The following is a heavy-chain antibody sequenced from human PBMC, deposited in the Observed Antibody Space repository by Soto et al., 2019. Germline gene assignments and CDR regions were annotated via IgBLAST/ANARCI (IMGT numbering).Heavy chain of an antibody. CDR1: GYTFTSND. J-gene: IGHJ6*02. V-gene: IGHV1-8*01. Sequence: QVQLVQSGAEVKKPGASVKVSCKASGYTFTSNDINWVRQATGQGLERMGWMNPNSGNTGYAQKFQGGVTMTRNTSRCTPYMELCSLRSEDTALYYCATVKTSYDMDVWRQGTTVTVSS. CDR2: MNPNSGNT. CDR3: ATVKTSYDMDV.